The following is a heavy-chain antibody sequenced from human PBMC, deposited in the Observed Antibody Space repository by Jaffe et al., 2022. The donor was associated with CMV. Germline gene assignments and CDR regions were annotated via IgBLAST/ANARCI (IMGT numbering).Heavy chain of an antibody. CDR3: VKDGNPCGETYWGDSCFHYYMDV. Sequence: EVQLVESGGGLVQPGWSLRLSCSASGFTFSRYSMNWVRQAPGKGPEYVSRISNNGGSTHYADSVKGRFTISRDNSKNTLYLQMSSLRADDTSVYYCVKDGNPCGETYWGDSCFHYYMDVWGKGTTVTVSS. CDR2: ISNNGGST. J-gene: IGHJ6*03. D-gene: IGHD2-21*01. V-gene: IGHV3-64D*06. CDR1: GFTFSRYS.